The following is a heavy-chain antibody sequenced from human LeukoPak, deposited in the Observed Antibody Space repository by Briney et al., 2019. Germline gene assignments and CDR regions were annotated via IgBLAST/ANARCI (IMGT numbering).Heavy chain of an antibody. J-gene: IGHJ4*02. D-gene: IGHD6-13*01. V-gene: IGHV4-30-2*01. CDR2: IYHSGST. CDR3: ARPSYSSSWPQTSYYFDY. CDR1: GGSISSGGYS. Sequence: SSQTLSLTCAVSGGSISSGGYSWSWIRQPPGKGLEWIGYIYHSGSTYCNPSLKSRVTISVDTSKNQFSLKLSSVTAADTAVYYCARPSYSSSWPQTSYYFDYWGQGTLVTVSS.